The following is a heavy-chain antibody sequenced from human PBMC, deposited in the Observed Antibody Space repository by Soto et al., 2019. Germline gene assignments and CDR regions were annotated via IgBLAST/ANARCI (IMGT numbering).Heavy chain of an antibody. D-gene: IGHD3-10*01. V-gene: IGHV1-69*06. Sequence: QAHLAQSGAEVKRPGSSVTVSCKASGGTFNSYGISWVRQAPGQGLDWMGVIIPLYGTVNYAQKFQGRVSITADKSTSTAYMDLNSLRSDDTAVYYCARVRVIRGVIPSHFGLWGQEPWSPSPQ. CDR3: ARVRVIRGVIPSHFGL. CDR2: IIPLYGTV. CDR1: GGTFNSYG. J-gene: IGHJ4*01.